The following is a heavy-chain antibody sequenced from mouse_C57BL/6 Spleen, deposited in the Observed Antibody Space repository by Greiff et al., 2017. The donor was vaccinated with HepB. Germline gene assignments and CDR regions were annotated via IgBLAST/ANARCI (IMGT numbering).Heavy chain of an antibody. D-gene: IGHD2-3*01. J-gene: IGHJ4*01. CDR2: IYPGSGST. V-gene: IGHV1-55*01. CDR1: GYTFTSYW. Sequence: QVQLQQPGAELVKPGASVKMSCKASGYTFTSYWITWVKQRPGKGLEWIGDIYPGSGSTNYNEKFKSKATLTVDTSTSTSYMQLSSQTSEDSAVYYCARGIYDGYYYAMDYWGQGTSVTVSS. CDR3: ARGIYDGYYYAMDY.